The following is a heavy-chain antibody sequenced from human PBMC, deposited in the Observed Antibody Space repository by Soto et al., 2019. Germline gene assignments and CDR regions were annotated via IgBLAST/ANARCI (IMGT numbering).Heavy chain of an antibody. CDR3: ARGGGGDCSGGSCYPRDAFDI. V-gene: IGHV1-18*01. J-gene: IGHJ3*02. Sequence: ASVKVSCKASGYTFTSYGISWVRQAPGQGLEWMGWISAYNGNTNYAQKLQGRVTMTTDTSTSTAYMELRSLRSDDTAVYYCARGGGGDCSGGSCYPRDAFDIWGQGTMVTVSS. CDR1: GYTFTSYG. D-gene: IGHD2-15*01. CDR2: ISAYNGNT.